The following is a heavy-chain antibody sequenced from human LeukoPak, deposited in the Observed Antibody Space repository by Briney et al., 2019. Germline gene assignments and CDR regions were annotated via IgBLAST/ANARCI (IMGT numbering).Heavy chain of an antibody. D-gene: IGHD4-17*01. CDR1: GGTFSSYA. CDR2: IIPIFGTA. CDR3: ASSSYGDLPFDY. V-gene: IGHV1-69*05. Sequence: SVKVSCKASGGTFSSYAISWVRQAPGQGLEWMGRIIPIFGTANYAQKFQGRVTITTDESTSTAYMELSSLRSEDTAVYYCASSSYGDLPFDYSGQGTLVTVSS. J-gene: IGHJ4*02.